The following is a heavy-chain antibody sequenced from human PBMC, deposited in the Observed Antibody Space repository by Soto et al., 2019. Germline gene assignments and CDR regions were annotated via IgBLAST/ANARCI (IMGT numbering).Heavy chain of an antibody. D-gene: IGHD6-13*01. J-gene: IGHJ6*03. Sequence: PSETLSLTCTVSGGSISSYYWSWIRQPPGKGLEWIGYIYYSGSTNYNPSLKSRVTISVDTSKNQFSLKLSSVTAADTAVYYCARRGIAAAGSPWDYSYYMEVWGKGTTVTVSS. CDR1: GGSISSYY. CDR2: IYYSGST. V-gene: IGHV4-59*01. CDR3: ARRGIAAAGSPWDYSYYMEV.